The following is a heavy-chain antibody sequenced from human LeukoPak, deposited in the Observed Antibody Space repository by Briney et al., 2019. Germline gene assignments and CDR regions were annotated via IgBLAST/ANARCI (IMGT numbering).Heavy chain of an antibody. CDR1: GGSISSSSYY. D-gene: IGHD6-6*01. CDR2: IYYSGST. V-gene: IGHV4-39*01. CDR3: ASFPIAASHEDFDY. Sequence: SETLSLTCTVSGGSISSSSYYWGWIRQPPGKGLEWIGSIYYSGSTYYNPSLKSRVTISVDTSKNQFSLELSSVTAADTAVYYCASFPIAASHEDFDYWGQGTLVTVSS. J-gene: IGHJ4*02.